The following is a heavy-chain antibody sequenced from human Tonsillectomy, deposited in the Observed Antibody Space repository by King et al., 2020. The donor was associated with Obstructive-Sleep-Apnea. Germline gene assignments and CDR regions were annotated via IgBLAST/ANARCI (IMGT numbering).Heavy chain of an antibody. J-gene: IGHJ4*02. V-gene: IGHV3-30*04. Sequence: HVQLVESGGGGVQPGRSLRLSCAASGFTFSSYAMHWVRQAPGKGLEWVAVISFYGSNKYYADSVKGRFTISRDNSKNTLYLQMNSLRTEDTAVYYCAREGYSGYDYHYWGQGTLVTVSS. CDR3: AREGYSGYDYHY. D-gene: IGHD5-12*01. CDR1: GFTFSSYA. CDR2: ISFYGSNK.